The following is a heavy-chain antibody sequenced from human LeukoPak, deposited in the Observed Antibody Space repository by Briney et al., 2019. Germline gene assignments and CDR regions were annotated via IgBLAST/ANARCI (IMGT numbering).Heavy chain of an antibody. D-gene: IGHD4-11*01. CDR3: ARVQRAWHYFDY. Sequence: SETLSLTCAVYGGSFSGYYWSWIRQPPGKGLEWIGEINHSGSTNYNPSFKSRVTISVDTSKNQFSLKLSSVTAADTAMFYCARVQRAWHYFDYWGQGTLVTVSS. V-gene: IGHV4-34*01. J-gene: IGHJ4*02. CDR1: GGSFSGYY. CDR2: INHSGST.